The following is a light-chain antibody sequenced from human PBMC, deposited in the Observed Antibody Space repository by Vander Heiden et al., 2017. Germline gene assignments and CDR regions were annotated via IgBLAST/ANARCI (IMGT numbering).Light chain of an antibody. J-gene: IGKJ2*01. Sequence: DIVMTQSPDYLAVSRGERATINCKSSQSLLYRSNSKNYLAWYQQRSGQPPKVLIYWASTRESGVPDRFSGSGSGTDFTLTISSLQAEDVAVYYCQQYYTTPYTFGQWTKLEIK. CDR3: QQYYTTPYT. CDR2: WAS. CDR1: QSLLYRSNSKNY. V-gene: IGKV4-1*01.